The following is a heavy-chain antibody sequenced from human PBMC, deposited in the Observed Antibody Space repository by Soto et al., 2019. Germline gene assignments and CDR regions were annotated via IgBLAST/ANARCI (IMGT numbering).Heavy chain of an antibody. CDR2: ISGSGATT. V-gene: IGHV3-23*01. Sequence: GGSLRLSCAASGVTFSSYAMAGVRKAPGKGLEWVSGISGSGATTSYADSVKGRFTVSRDNSKNTLYLQMNSLRVEDTAVYHCAKLRYFDWSAYNWFEYWGQVTPVTVSS. CDR1: GVTFSSYA. D-gene: IGHD3-9*01. J-gene: IGHJ5*01. CDR3: AKLRYFDWSAYNWFEY.